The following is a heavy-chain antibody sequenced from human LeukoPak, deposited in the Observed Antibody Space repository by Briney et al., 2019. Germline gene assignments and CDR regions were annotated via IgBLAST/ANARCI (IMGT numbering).Heavy chain of an antibody. Sequence: PGASLMISCQCSGCIFTSYWIGWVRQLPGQGLKWMVIIYPGDSDTRYSPSFQGQVTISADKSISTAYLQWISLKASATAMYYCAGPGRIVGASRYYYMDVWGKGTTVTVSS. CDR1: GCIFTSYW. D-gene: IGHD1-26*01. CDR3: AGPGRIVGASRYYYMDV. CDR2: IYPGDSDT. J-gene: IGHJ6*03. V-gene: IGHV5-51*01.